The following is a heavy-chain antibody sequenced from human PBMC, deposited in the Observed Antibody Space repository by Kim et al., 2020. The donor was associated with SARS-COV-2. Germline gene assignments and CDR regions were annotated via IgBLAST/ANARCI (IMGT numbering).Heavy chain of an antibody. CDR3: ARGYRVFAGTGTPPLGY. D-gene: IGHD6-13*01. Sequence: ASVKVSCKASGYTFTSYAMHWVRQAPGQRLEWMGWINAGNGNTKYSQKFQGRVTITRDTSASTAYMELSSLRSEDTAVYYCARGYRVFAGTGTPPLGYWGQGTLVTVSS. J-gene: IGHJ4*02. CDR2: INAGNGNT. CDR1: GYTFTSYA. V-gene: IGHV1-3*01.